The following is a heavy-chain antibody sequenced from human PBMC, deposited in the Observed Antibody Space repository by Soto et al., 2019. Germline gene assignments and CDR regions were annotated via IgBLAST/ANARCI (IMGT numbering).Heavy chain of an antibody. Sequence: QVQLQESGPGLVKPSQTLSLTCTVSGGSISSGGYYWSWIRQHPGKGLEWIGYIYYSGSTYYNPSLKSRVTISVDTSTNQFSLKLSSVTAADTAVHYCARCDVITTNWFDPWGQGTLVTVSS. CDR3: ARCDVITTNWFDP. V-gene: IGHV4-31*03. CDR2: IYYSGST. CDR1: GGSISSGGYY. D-gene: IGHD3-22*01. J-gene: IGHJ5*02.